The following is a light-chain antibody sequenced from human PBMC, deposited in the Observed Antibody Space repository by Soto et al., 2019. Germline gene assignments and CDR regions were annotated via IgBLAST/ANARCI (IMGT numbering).Light chain of an antibody. CDR2: AAS. Sequence: IQMTQSPSSLSASVGDRVTITCRASQGIRNDLDWFQQKPGKAPKPLIYAASTLQSGVPSRFSGSGSGTEFTLTISSLQPEDFATYYCQQLNSYPLTFGPGTKVDIK. V-gene: IGKV1-17*01. CDR1: QGIRND. J-gene: IGKJ3*01. CDR3: QQLNSYPLT.